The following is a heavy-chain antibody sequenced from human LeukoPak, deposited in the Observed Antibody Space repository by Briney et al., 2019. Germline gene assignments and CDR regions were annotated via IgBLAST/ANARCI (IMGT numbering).Heavy chain of an antibody. CDR3: AKDLDIAAAGYYFDY. CDR2: ISYDGSDK. CDR1: GFTFSSYG. J-gene: IGHJ4*02. D-gene: IGHD6-13*01. Sequence: GGSLRLSCAASGFTFSSYGMHWVRQAPGKGLEWVAVISYDGSDKYYADSVKGRFTISRDNSKNTLYLQMNSLRAEDMAMYYCAKDLDIAAAGYYFDYWGQGTLVTVSS. V-gene: IGHV3-30*18.